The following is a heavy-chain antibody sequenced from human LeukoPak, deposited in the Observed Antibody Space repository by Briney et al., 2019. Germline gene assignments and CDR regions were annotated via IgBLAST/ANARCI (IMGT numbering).Heavy chain of an antibody. Sequence: SETLSLTCAVSGGSISSSSYYWGWIRQPPGKGLEWIGSIYYSGSTYYNPSLKSRVTISVDTSKNQFYLKLSSVTAADTAVYYCARHRVSVAAFFDYWGQGTLVTVSS. D-gene: IGHD2-15*01. J-gene: IGHJ4*02. V-gene: IGHV4-39*01. CDR2: IYYSGST. CDR3: ARHRVSVAAFFDY. CDR1: GGSISSSSYY.